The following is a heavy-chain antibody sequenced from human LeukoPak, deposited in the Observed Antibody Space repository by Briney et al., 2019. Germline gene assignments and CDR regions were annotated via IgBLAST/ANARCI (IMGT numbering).Heavy chain of an antibody. V-gene: IGHV4-59*01. CDR2: TYYSGST. J-gene: IGHJ4*02. CDR3: ARATRHFDY. CDR1: GGSFSGYY. Sequence: SETLSLTCAVYGGSFSGYYWSWIRQPPGKGLEWIGYTYYSGSTNYNPSLKSRVTISVDTSKNQFSLKLSSVTAADTAVYYCARATRHFDYWGQGTLVTASS.